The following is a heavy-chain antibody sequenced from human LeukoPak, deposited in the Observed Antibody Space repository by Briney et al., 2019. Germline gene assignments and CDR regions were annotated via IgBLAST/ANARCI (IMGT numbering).Heavy chain of an antibody. CDR1: GYSFTSYY. CDR3: ASAVVPAASFDY. D-gene: IGHD2-2*01. CDR2: INPSGGST. V-gene: IGHV1-46*01. Sequence: ASVKVSCKASGYSFTSYYMHWVRQAPGQGLEWMGIINPSGGSTSYAQKFQGRVTMTRDMSTSTVYMELSSLRSEDTAVYYCASAVVPAASFDYWGQGTLVTVSS. J-gene: IGHJ4*02.